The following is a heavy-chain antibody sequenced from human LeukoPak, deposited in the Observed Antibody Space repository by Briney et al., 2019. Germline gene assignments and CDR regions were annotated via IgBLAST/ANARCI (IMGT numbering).Heavy chain of an antibody. Sequence: QTSETLSLTCTVSGGSISSSSYYWGWIRQPPGKGLEWIGSIYYSGSTYYNPSLKSRVTISVDMSKNQFSLKLSSVTAADTAVYYCARSWNYYDSSGYYYDAFDIWGQGTVVTVSS. CDR3: ARSWNYYDSSGYYYDAFDI. D-gene: IGHD3-22*01. CDR1: GGSISSSSYY. CDR2: IYYSGST. V-gene: IGHV4-39*01. J-gene: IGHJ3*02.